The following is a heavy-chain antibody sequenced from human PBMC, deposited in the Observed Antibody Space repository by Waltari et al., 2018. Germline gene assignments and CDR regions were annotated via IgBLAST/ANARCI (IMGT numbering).Heavy chain of an antibody. CDR1: GYSISSGYY. D-gene: IGHD6-13*01. J-gene: IGHJ4*02. V-gene: IGHV4-38-2*02. CDR2: IYHSGST. CDR3: ARDPGYSSSWYYFDY. Sequence: QVQLQESGPGLVKPSETLSLTCAVSGYSISSGYYWGWLRQPPGKGLEWIGSIYHSGSTYYNPSLKSRVTISVDTSKNQFSLKLSSVTAADTAVYYCARDPGYSSSWYYFDYWGQGTLVTVSS.